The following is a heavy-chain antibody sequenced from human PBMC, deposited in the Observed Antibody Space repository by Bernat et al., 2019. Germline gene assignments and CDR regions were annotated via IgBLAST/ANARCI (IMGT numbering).Heavy chain of an antibody. Sequence: QVQLQESGPGLVKPSETLSLTCAVSSYSISSRYYWGWIRQPPGKGLEWIGSISHSGSTYYNPSLKSRVTISVDTSKNQFSLKLSSVTAADTAVYYCARELKPRQHYYDSSGYYSAWFDPWGQGTLVTVSS. J-gene: IGHJ5*02. V-gene: IGHV4-38-2*02. D-gene: IGHD3-22*01. CDR1: SYSISSRYY. CDR2: ISHSGST. CDR3: ARELKPRQHYYDSSGYYSAWFDP.